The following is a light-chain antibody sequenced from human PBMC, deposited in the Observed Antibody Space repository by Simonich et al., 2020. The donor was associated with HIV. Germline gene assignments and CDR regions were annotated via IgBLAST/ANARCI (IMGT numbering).Light chain of an antibody. CDR3: QQYYAAPIT. CDR1: QSVLYSSNNKNY. J-gene: IGKJ5*01. Sequence: DIVMTQSPDSLAVSLGERATINCKSSQSVLYSSNNKNYLVWYQQKPGQPPKLLIYGASTRESGVPDRFSGSGSGTDFTLTISSLQAEDVAVYYCQQYYAAPITFGQGTRLEI. V-gene: IGKV4-1*01. CDR2: GAS.